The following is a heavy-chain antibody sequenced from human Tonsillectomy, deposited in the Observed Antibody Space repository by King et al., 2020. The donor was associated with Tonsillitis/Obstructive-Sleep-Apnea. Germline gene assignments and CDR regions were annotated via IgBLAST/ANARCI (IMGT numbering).Heavy chain of an antibody. CDR3: AKDRRVYCSSTSCSPGDY. CDR1: GFTFSSYA. Sequence: VQLVESGGGLVQPGGSLRLSCAASGFTFSSYAMSWVRQAPGKGLEWVSGISGSGGSTYYADSVKGRFTISRDNSENTLYLQMNSLRAEDTAVYYCAKDRRVYCSSTSCSPGDYWGQGTLVTVSS. J-gene: IGHJ4*02. D-gene: IGHD2-2*01. CDR2: ISGSGGST. V-gene: IGHV3-23*04.